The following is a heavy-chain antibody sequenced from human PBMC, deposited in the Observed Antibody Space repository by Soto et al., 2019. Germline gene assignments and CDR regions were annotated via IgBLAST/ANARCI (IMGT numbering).Heavy chain of an antibody. CDR1: GGSISSYY. V-gene: IGHV4-59*01. CDR2: IYYSGST. CDR3: ARAYCSGGSCHDY. J-gene: IGHJ4*02. D-gene: IGHD2-15*01. Sequence: PSETLSLTCTVSGGSISSYYWSWIRQPPGKGLEWIGYIYYSGSTNYNPSLKSRVTISVDTSKNQFSLKLSSVTAADTAVYYCARAYCSGGSCHDYWGQGTLVTVSS.